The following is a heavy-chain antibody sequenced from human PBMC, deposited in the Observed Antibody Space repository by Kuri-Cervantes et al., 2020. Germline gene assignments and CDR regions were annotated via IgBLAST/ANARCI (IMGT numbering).Heavy chain of an antibody. CDR3: AREGPVAIQDQLGYFDY. V-gene: IGHV3-43D*04. Sequence: GESLKISCAASGFTFDDYAMHWVRQAPGKGLEWVSLISWDGGSTYYADSVKGRFTISRDNSKNSLYLQMNSLRAEDTAVYYCAREGPVAIQDQLGYFDYWGQGTLVTVSS. CDR2: ISWDGGST. D-gene: IGHD7-27*01. CDR1: GFTFDDYA. J-gene: IGHJ4*02.